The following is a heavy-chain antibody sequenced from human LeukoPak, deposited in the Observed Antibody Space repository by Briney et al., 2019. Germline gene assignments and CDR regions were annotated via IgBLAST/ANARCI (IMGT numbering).Heavy chain of an antibody. Sequence: GGSLRLSCAASGFTFSNYAMSWVRQAPGKGLEWVSAVIGSGGSTYYADPVKGRFTISRDNSKNTLYLQMNSLRAEDTAVYYCAKRTDTSGNRGGALDIWGQGTMVAVSS. V-gene: IGHV3-23*01. D-gene: IGHD3-22*01. CDR1: GFTFSNYA. CDR2: VIGSGGST. J-gene: IGHJ3*02. CDR3: AKRTDTSGNRGGALDI.